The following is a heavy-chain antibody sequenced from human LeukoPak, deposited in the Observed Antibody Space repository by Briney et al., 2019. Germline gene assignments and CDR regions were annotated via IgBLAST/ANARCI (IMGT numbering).Heavy chain of an antibody. CDR2: IYYSGST. CDR1: GGSISSYN. CDR3: ARFKRWLQLEYCYGMDV. V-gene: IGHV4-59*01. J-gene: IGHJ6*01. D-gene: IGHD5-24*01. Sequence: SETLSLTCTVSGGSISSYNWSWIRQPPGKGLEWIGYIYYSGSTNYNPSLKSRVTISVDTSKHQFSLQLSSVTAADTAVYYCARFKRWLQLEYCYGMDVCRQRSTVTVSS.